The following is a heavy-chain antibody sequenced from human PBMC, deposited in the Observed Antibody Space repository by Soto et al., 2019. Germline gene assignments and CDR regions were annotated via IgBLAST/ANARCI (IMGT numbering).Heavy chain of an antibody. CDR2: ISNTGGGT. D-gene: IGHD3-16*01. CDR1: GFTFSKFA. Sequence: EVQLVESGGGLVQPGGSLRLSCVASGFTFSKFAMHWVRQAPGKGLEYVSAISNTGGGTYYANSVKGRFTISRDNSKNTLYLQMGSLRPEDMAVYYCARIGGGFDYWGQGTLVTVSS. CDR3: ARIGGGFDY. V-gene: IGHV3-64*01. J-gene: IGHJ4*02.